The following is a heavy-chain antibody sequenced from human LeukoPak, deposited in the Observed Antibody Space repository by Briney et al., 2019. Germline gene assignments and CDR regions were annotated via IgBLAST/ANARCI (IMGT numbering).Heavy chain of an antibody. D-gene: IGHD3-3*01. CDR3: ARGLLDSC. CDR1: GGSFSGYY. Sequence: TSSETLSLTCAVYGGSFSGYYWTWIRQSPGKGLEWIGEINHSGSTNYNPSLKSRVTISVDTSKNQFSLKLTSVTAADTAVYYCARGLLDSCWGQGTLVTVSS. J-gene: IGHJ4*02. CDR2: INHSGST. V-gene: IGHV4-34*01.